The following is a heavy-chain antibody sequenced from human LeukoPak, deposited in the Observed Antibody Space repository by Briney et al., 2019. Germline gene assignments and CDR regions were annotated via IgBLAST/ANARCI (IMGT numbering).Heavy chain of an antibody. CDR2: ISYDGSNK. J-gene: IGHJ6*02. CDR1: GLTFSSYG. Sequence: PGGSLRLSCAASGLTFSSYGMHWVRQAPGKGLEWVTVISYDGSNKYYADSVKGRFTISRDNSKNTLYLQMNSLRAEDTAVYYCARRPIKYYYYGMDVWGQGTTVTVSS. V-gene: IGHV3-30*03. CDR3: ARRPIKYYYYGMDV.